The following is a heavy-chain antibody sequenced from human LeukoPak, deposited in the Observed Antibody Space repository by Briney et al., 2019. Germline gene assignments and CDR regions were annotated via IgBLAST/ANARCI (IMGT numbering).Heavy chain of an antibody. D-gene: IGHD3-3*01. V-gene: IGHV1-18*01. CDR1: GYTFTSYG. CDR3: ARDLKYYDFWSGYYKYYFDY. Sequence: ASVKVSCKASGYTFTSYGISWVRQAPGQGLEWMGWISAYNGNTNYAQKLQGRVTMTTDTSTSTAYMELRSLRSDDTAVYYCARDLKYYDFWSGYYKYYFDYWGQGTLVTASS. J-gene: IGHJ4*02. CDR2: ISAYNGNT.